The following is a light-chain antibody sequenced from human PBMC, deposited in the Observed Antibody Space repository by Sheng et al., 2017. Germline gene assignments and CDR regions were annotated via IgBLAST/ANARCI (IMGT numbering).Light chain of an antibody. V-gene: IGKV1-39*01. CDR2: AAS. J-gene: IGKJ2*01. CDR1: HNINNY. CDR3: QQVTIYPYT. Sequence: IQMTQSPSSLSASVGDRVTITCRASHNINNYLYWYQQKPGKAPKLLIYAASSLQRGVPSRFSGSGSGTDFTLTISSLQPEDFATYYCQQVTIYPYTFGQGTKLEIK.